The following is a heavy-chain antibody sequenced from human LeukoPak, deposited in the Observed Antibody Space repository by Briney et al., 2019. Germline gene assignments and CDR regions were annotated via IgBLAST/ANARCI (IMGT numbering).Heavy chain of an antibody. Sequence: GGSLRLSCAASRFTFSDYYMSWIRQAPGKGLEWVSYISSSGSTISYAGSVKGRFTISRDNAKNSLYLQMNSLRAEDTAVYYCARDGAVSLYYFYAMDVWGQGTTVTVAS. CDR2: ISSSGSTI. CDR1: RFTFSDYY. J-gene: IGHJ6*02. D-gene: IGHD3-16*01. V-gene: IGHV3-11*01. CDR3: ARDGAVSLYYFYAMDV.